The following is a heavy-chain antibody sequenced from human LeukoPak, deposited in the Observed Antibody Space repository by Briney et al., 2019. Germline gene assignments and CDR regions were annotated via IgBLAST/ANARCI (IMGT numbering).Heavy chain of an antibody. CDR1: GFTFSDYH. V-gene: IGHV3-11*01. CDR2: ISCSGSTI. D-gene: IGHD3-22*01. J-gene: IGHJ3*02. CDR3: ARDPHYYDSSGYDSDAFDI. Sequence: NPGGPLRLSCAASGFTFSDYHMSWIRQAPGKGLEWGSYISCSGSTIYYADSVKGRFTISRDNAKNSLYLQMNSLRAEDTAVYYCARDPHYYDSSGYDSDAFDIWGQGTMVTVSS.